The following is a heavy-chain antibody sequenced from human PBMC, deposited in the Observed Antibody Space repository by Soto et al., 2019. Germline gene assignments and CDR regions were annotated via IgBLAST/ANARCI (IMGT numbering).Heavy chain of an antibody. V-gene: IGHV3-33*01. J-gene: IGHJ4*02. CDR2: IVADGTGL. Sequence: QVQLVESGGGVVQPGRSLRLSCAASGFRFSNYGMHWVRQAPGKGLEWLAVIVADGTGLHYADSVRGRFTISRDNSKNTLYLQLNSLGADDTAIYFCARDADLPDNGLDHWCQGTLVTVSS. D-gene: IGHD1-1*01. CDR3: ARDADLPDNGLDH. CDR1: GFRFSNYG.